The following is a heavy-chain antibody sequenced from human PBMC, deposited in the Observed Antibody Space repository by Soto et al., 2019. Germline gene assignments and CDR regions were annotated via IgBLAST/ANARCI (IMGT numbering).Heavy chain of an antibody. CDR2: IIPIFGTA. D-gene: IGHD2-21*02. Sequence: ASVKVSCKASGGTFSSYAISWVRQAPGQGLEWMGGIIPIFGTANYAQKFQGRVTITADKSTSMAYMELSSLRSEDTAVHYCAAGQYCGGDCYSGGAFDIWGQGTMVTVSS. CDR3: AAGQYCGGDCYSGGAFDI. V-gene: IGHV1-69*06. CDR1: GGTFSSYA. J-gene: IGHJ3*02.